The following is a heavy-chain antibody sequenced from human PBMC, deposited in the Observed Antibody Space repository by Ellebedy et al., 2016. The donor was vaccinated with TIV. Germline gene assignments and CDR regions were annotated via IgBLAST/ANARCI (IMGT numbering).Heavy chain of an antibody. V-gene: IGHV3-48*02. CDR1: GFTFSSYS. CDR2: ISSGITTT. CDR3: ARDGNSVGGTYWYFDL. Sequence: GGSLRLSCAATGFTFSSYSMNWVRQAPGKGLEWVSYISSGITTTYYADSVKGRFTISRDKAKNSLYLQMNSLRDEDTAVYYCARDGNSVGGTYWYFDLWGRGTLVTVSA. J-gene: IGHJ2*01. D-gene: IGHD1-26*01.